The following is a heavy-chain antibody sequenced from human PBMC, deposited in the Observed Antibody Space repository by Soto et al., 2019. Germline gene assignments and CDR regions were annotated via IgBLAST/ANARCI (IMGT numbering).Heavy chain of an antibody. D-gene: IGHD3-22*01. CDR2: ISPTSEYI. Sequence: GGSLRLSCAASGFSFSRHSMNWVRQAPGKGLEWVSSISPTSEYIYHADSVKGRFTISRDNAKNSLYLQVDSLRADDTAVYYCARKNYYADRGFYDYWGQGA. V-gene: IGHV3-21*01. CDR3: ARKNYYADRGFYDY. CDR1: GFSFSRHS. J-gene: IGHJ4*02.